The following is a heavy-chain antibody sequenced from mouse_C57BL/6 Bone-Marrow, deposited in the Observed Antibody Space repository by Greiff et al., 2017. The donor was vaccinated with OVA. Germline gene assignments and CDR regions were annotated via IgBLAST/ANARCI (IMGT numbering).Heavy chain of an antibody. V-gene: IGHV5-2*01. Sequence: EVMLVESGGGLVQPGESLKLSCESNEYEFPSHDMSWVRKTPEKRLELVAAINSDGGSTYYPDTMERRFIISRDNTKKTRYLQMSSLRSEDTALYYCANYYGSSYGAMDYWGQGTSVTVSS. CDR1: EYEFPSHD. CDR2: INSDGGST. D-gene: IGHD1-1*01. CDR3: ANYYGSSYGAMDY. J-gene: IGHJ4*01.